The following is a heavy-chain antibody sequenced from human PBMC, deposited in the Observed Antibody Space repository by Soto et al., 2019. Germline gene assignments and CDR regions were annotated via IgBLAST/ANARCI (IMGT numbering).Heavy chain of an antibody. J-gene: IGHJ6*03. CDR3: AKVWNYYYYYMDV. D-gene: IGHD1-1*01. CDR2: ISGSGGST. Sequence: GGSLRLSCAASGFTFSSYAMSWVRQAPGKGLEWVSAISGSGGSTYYADSVKGRFTISRDNSKNTLYLQMNSLRAEDTAVYYCAKVWNYYYYYMDVWGKVTTVTVSS. V-gene: IGHV3-23*01. CDR1: GFTFSSYA.